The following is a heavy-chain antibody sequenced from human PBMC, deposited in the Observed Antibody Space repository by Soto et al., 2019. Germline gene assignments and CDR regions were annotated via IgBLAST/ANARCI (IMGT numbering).Heavy chain of an antibody. V-gene: IGHV1-69*12. J-gene: IGHJ4*02. D-gene: IGHD2-2*01. CDR2: IIPIFGTA. CDR1: GGTFSSYA. CDR3: ARAKTPTSCYAG. Sequence: QVQLVQSGAEVKKPGSSVKVSCKASGGTFSSYAISWVRQAPGQGLEWMGGIIPIFGTANYAQKFQGRVTIPADETTSAAYMELTRLRSEDTAVYYCARAKTPTSCYAGWGQGTLVTVSS.